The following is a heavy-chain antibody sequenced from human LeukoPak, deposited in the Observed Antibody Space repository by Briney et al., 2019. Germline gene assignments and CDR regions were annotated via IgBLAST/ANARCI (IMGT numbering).Heavy chain of an antibody. CDR2: IYHSGST. J-gene: IGHJ3*02. CDR1: GYSISSGYY. D-gene: IGHD6-19*01. CDR3: ARAKQWLATDAFDI. V-gene: IGHV4-38-2*02. Sequence: SETLSLTCTVSGYSISSGYYWGWIRQPPGKGLEWIGSIYHSGSTYYNPSLKSRVTISVDTSKNQFSLKLSSVTAADTAVYYCARAKQWLATDAFDIWGQGTMVTVSS.